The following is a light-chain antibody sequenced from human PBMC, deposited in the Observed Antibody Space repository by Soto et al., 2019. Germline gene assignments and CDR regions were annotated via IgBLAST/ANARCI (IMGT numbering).Light chain of an antibody. CDR2: DVS. V-gene: IGLV2-14*01. CDR1: SSDVGGYNY. J-gene: IGLJ2*01. Sequence: QSVLTQPDSVSGSPGQSITISCTGTSSDVGGYNYVSWYQQHPGKAPKLMIYDVSNRPSGVSNRFSVSKSGNTASLTISGLQAEDEADYYCSSYTSSSTVVFGGGTQLTVL. CDR3: SSYTSSSTVV.